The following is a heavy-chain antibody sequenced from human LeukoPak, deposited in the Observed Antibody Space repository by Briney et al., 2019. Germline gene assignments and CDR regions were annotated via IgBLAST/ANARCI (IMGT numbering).Heavy chain of an antibody. CDR3: ARRAQYYYALDV. CDR1: GGSISSGSYY. J-gene: IGHJ6*02. CDR2: IYTSGST. V-gene: IGHV4-61*02. Sequence: PSETLSLTCTVSGGSISSGSYYWSWIRQPAGKGLEWIGRIYTSGSTNYNPSLKSRVTISLDTSKNQFSLKLSSVTAADTAVYYCARRAQYYYALDVWGQGTTVTVSS.